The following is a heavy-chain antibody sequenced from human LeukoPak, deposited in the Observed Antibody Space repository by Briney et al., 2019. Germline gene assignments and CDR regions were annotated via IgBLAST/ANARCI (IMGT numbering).Heavy chain of an antibody. CDR2: INPNSGGT. D-gene: IGHD3-22*01. Sequence: GASVKVSCKASGYTFTGYYMHWVRQAPGQGLEWMGWINPNSGGTNYAQKFQGRVTMTRDTSISTAYMELSRLRSDDTAVYYCARCVAETLSDSSVFRFDPWGQGTLVTVSS. CDR3: ARCVAETLSDSSVFRFDP. J-gene: IGHJ5*02. V-gene: IGHV1-2*02. CDR1: GYTFTGYY.